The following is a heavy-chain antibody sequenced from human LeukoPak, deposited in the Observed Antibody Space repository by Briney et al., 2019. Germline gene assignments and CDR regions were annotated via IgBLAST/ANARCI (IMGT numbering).Heavy chain of an antibody. CDR2: ISPSDGST. CDR3: AREGGGLGYFDS. CDR1: GYTFTRHY. D-gene: IGHD3-16*01. V-gene: IGHV1-46*01. J-gene: IGHJ4*02. Sequence: ASVKVSFKATGYTFTRHYIHWIRQAPGQGLEWMGIISPSDGSTNYAQKFQGRVTMTTDTSTSTVYMDLSSLRSEDTAVYYCAREGGGLGYFDSWGQGTLVTVSS.